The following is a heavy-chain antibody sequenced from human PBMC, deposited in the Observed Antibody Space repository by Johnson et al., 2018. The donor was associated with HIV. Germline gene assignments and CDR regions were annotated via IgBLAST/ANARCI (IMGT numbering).Heavy chain of an antibody. J-gene: IGHJ3*02. CDR2: ITSNTDGGTT. Sequence: VQLVESGGGLVEPGGSLRLSCAASGFTFNNAWMSWVRQAPGKGLEWVGRITSNTDGGTTDYAAPVKGRFTISRDDSKNTVYLQMNSLKTEDTAIYYCTTVAAFGAFYIWGQGTMVTVSS. D-gene: IGHD3-16*01. CDR1: GFTFNNAW. V-gene: IGHV3-15*01. CDR3: TTVAAFGAFYI.